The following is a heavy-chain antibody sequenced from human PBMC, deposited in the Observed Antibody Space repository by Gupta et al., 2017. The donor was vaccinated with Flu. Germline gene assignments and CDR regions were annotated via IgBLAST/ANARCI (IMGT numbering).Heavy chain of an antibody. CDR3: ARIGSGYYYAFDY. D-gene: IGHD3-22*01. Sequence: RQAPGQGLEWMGWINTNTGNPTYAQGFTGRFVFSLDTSVSTAYLQISSLKAEDTAVYYCARIGSGYYYAFDYWGQGTLVTVSS. V-gene: IGHV7-4-1*02. CDR2: INTNTGNP. J-gene: IGHJ4*02.